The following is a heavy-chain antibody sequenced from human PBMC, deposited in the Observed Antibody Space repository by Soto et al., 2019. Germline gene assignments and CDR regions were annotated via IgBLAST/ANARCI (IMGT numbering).Heavy chain of an antibody. J-gene: IGHJ4*02. V-gene: IGHV4-4*02. Sequence: QVQLQESGPGLVKPSETLSLTCDVSGDSISSPTWWTWVRQPPGKGLEWIGEVYHSGSTNYNSSLKSRVTISVDKSKNQFSLWLTSVTAADTAVYYCATRAPIDGDPYWGQGTLVTVSS. CDR3: ATRAPIDGDPY. CDR2: VYHSGST. CDR1: GDSISSPTW. D-gene: IGHD4-17*01.